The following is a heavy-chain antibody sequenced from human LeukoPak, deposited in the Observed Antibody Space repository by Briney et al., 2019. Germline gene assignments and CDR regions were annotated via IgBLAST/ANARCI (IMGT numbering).Heavy chain of an antibody. Sequence: ASVKVSCKASGYTFTGYYMHWVRQAPAQGLEWMGWINPNSGGTNYEQKFQGRVTMTRDTSISTAYMELSRLRSDDTAVYYCAREGRGCSGGSCYSHYYYYYGMDVWGQGTTVTVSS. V-gene: IGHV1-2*02. J-gene: IGHJ6*02. CDR2: INPNSGGT. D-gene: IGHD2-15*01. CDR1: GYTFTGYY. CDR3: AREGRGCSGGSCYSHYYYYYGMDV.